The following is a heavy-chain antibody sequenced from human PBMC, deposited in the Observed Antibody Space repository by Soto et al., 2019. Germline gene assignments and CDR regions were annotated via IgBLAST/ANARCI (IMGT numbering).Heavy chain of an antibody. Sequence: QVQLQQSGPRLVKPSETLSLTCTVSSGPDRSHNWGWIRQPPGRGLEWIGYVYYTGDTAYNPSLRGRGSISADTSTNDISLTLSSVTAADTAVYYCVRQGIDYLHGLVDVWGQGTTVSVSS. CDR2: VYYTGDT. J-gene: IGHJ6*02. CDR1: SGPDRSHN. CDR3: VRQGIDYLHGLVDV. D-gene: IGHD4-17*01. V-gene: IGHV4-59*08.